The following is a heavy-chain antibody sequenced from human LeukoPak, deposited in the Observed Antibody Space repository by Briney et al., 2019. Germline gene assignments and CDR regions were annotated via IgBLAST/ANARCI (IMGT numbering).Heavy chain of an antibody. CDR2: INPKTLGT. CDR3: ARDSLSDDSSGYYDF. D-gene: IGHD3-22*01. V-gene: IGHV1-2*02. CDR1: GYTFTGYY. Sequence: ASVKVSCKASGYTFTGYYMHWVRQAPGHGLEWMGWINPKTLGTNYAQKFRGRGTMTRDTSITTVYMELSSLRSDDTAVYYCARDSLSDDSSGYYDFWGQGTLVTVST. J-gene: IGHJ4*02.